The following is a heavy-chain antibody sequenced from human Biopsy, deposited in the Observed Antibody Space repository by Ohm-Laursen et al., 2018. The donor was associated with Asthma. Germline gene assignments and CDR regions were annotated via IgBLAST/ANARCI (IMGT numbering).Heavy chain of an antibody. D-gene: IGHD6-19*01. J-gene: IGHJ4*02. V-gene: IGHV3-30-3*01. CDR2: IPYDGGSI. Sequence: SLRLSCTASRFTYEMHWVRQAPGEGLEWVAVIPYDGGSIYYADSVKGRFTISRDNSKNTLSLQMNSLTAEDTAVYYCAREGVAGTHIEDWGQGTLVTVSS. CDR3: AREGVAGTHIED. CDR1: RFTYE.